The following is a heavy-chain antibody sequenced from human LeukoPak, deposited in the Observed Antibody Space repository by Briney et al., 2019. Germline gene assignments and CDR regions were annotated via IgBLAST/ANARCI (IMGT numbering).Heavy chain of an antibody. CDR1: GFTFSSYS. V-gene: IGHV3-21*04. CDR3: ARGDSGYDSAI. D-gene: IGHD5-12*01. J-gene: IGHJ3*02. Sequence: GGSLRLSCAASGFTFSSYSMNWVRQAPGKGLEWVSSISSSSSYIYYADSVKGRFTISRDNAKNSLYLQMNSLRAEDTAVYYCARGDSGYDSAIWGQGTMVTVSS. CDR2: ISSSSSYI.